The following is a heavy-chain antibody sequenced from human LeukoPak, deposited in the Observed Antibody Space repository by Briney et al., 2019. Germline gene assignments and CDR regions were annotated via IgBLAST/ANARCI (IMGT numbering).Heavy chain of an antibody. J-gene: IGHJ4*02. V-gene: IGHV3-66*01. Sequence: GGSLRLSCAASGFTVSSNYMSWVRQAPGKGLEWVSVIYSGGSTYYADSVKGRFTISRDNSKNTLYLQMNSLRDEDTAVYYCARRGASWYYFDYWGQGTLVTVSS. CDR3: ARRGASWYYFDY. D-gene: IGHD6-13*01. CDR2: IYSGGST. CDR1: GFTVSSNY.